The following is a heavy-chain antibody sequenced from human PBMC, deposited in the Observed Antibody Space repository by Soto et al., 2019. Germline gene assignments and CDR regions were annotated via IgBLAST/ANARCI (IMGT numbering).Heavy chain of an antibody. CDR1: GFTFSSYS. CDR3: VGYCSGGSCHPDAFDI. Sequence: GVSLRLSCAASGFTFSSYSMNWVRQAPGKGLEWVSSISSSSSYIYYADSVKGRFTISRDNAKNSLYLQMNSLRAEDTAVYYCVGYCSGGSCHPDAFDIWGQGTMVTVSS. CDR2: ISSSSSYI. V-gene: IGHV3-21*01. D-gene: IGHD2-15*01. J-gene: IGHJ3*02.